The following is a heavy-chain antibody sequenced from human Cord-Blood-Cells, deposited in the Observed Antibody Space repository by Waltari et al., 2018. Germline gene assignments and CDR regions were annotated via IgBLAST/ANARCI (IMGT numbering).Heavy chain of an antibody. CDR2: INHSGST. CDR3: VRGLERYCSGGSCYYFDY. V-gene: IGHV4-34*01. J-gene: IGHJ4*02. D-gene: IGHD2-15*01. Sequence: QVQLQQWGAGLLKPSETLSLTCAVYGGSFSGYYWSWIRQPPGMGLEWIGEINHSGSTNDNPSLKGRVTISVDTSKNQFSLKLSSVTAADTAVYYCVRGLERYCSGGSCYYFDYWGQGTLVTVSS. CDR1: GGSFSGYY.